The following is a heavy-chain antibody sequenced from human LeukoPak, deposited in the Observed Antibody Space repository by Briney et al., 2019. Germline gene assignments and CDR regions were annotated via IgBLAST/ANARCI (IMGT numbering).Heavy chain of an antibody. V-gene: IGHV1-46*01. Sequence: ASVKVSCKASGYTFTNYYMHWVRQAPGQGLEWMGLIHPSGGSTDYAQKLQGRVTMTTDTSTNTAYMELRSLRSDDTAVYYCARERTRFWYFDLWGRGTLVTVSS. CDR1: GYTFTNYY. J-gene: IGHJ2*01. CDR2: IHPSGGST. CDR3: ARERTRFWYFDL.